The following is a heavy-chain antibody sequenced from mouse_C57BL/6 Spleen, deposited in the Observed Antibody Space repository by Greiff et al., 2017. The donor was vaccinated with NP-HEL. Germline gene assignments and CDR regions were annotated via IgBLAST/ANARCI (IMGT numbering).Heavy chain of an antibody. CDR1: GYSFTSYY. V-gene: IGHV1-66*01. CDR3: ARGGDYYGSSYGDY. D-gene: IGHD1-1*01. J-gene: IGHJ2*01. Sequence: AQLQQSGPELVKPGASVKISCKASGYSFTSYYIHWVKQRPGQGLEWIGWIYPGSGNTKYNEKFKGKATLTADTSSSTAYMQLSSLTSEDSAVYYCARGGDYYGSSYGDYWGQGTTLTVSS. CDR2: IYPGSGNT.